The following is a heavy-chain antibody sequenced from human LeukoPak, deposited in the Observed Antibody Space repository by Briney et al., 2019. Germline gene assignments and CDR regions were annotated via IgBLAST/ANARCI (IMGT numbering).Heavy chain of an antibody. CDR1: GYSFTSYW. CDR3: ARPLPPGVDTLVAFDI. J-gene: IGHJ3*02. Sequence: GESLKISCKGSGYSFTSYWIGWVRQMPGKGLEWMGIIYPGDSDTRYSPSFQGQVTISADKSISTAYLQWSSLKASDTAMYYCARPLPPGVDTLVAFDIWGQGTMVTVSS. V-gene: IGHV5-51*01. CDR2: IYPGDSDT. D-gene: IGHD7-27*01.